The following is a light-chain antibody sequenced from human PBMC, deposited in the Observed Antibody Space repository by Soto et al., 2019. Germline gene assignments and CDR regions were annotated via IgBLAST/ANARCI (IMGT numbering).Light chain of an antibody. V-gene: IGKV1-5*03. Sequence: DIQMTQSPSTLSGSVGDRVIITCRASQTISSWLAWYQQKPGKAPKLLIYKASTLKSGVPSRFSGSGSGTDSTLTISSLQPEDFATYYCLQGYRTPLTFGGGTKV. CDR1: QTISSW. CDR3: LQGYRTPLT. J-gene: IGKJ4*01. CDR2: KAS.